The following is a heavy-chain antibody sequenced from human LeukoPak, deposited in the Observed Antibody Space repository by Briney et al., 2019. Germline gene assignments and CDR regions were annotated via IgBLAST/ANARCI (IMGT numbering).Heavy chain of an antibody. J-gene: IGHJ4*02. CDR3: ARDLRDGYNYGYYFDY. CDR1: GFTFSSYG. CDR2: ISYDGSNK. V-gene: IGHV3-30*03. Sequence: PGGSLRLSCAASGFTFSSYGMHWVRQAPGKGLEWVAVISYDGSNKYYADSVKGRFTISRDNSKNTLYLQMNSLRDEDTAVYYCARDLRDGYNYGYYFDYWGQGTLVTVSS. D-gene: IGHD5-24*01.